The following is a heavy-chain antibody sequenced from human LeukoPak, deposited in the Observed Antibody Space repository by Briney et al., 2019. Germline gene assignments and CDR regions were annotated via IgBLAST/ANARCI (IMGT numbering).Heavy chain of an antibody. J-gene: IGHJ4*02. Sequence: QPGESLTLSCAASGFTFSSYWMHWVRQAPGKGLVWFSRINSGGSSTSYADSVKGRFTISRDNAKNTLYLQMNSLRAEDTAVYYCARDLQGVDIVATETPGSDCWGQGTLVTVSS. D-gene: IGHD5-12*01. CDR3: ARDLQGVDIVATETPGSDC. CDR2: INSGGSST. V-gene: IGHV3-74*01. CDR1: GFTFSSYW.